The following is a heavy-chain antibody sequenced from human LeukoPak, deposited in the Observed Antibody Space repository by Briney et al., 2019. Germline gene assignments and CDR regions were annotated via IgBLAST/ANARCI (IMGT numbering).Heavy chain of an antibody. D-gene: IGHD3-22*01. CDR1: GFTFSSYS. J-gene: IGHJ6*03. CDR3: ARDQYYYDSSGYLGLSYYYYYMDV. Sequence: GGSLRLSCAASGFTFSSYSMNWVRQAPGKGLEWVSSISSSSSYIYYADSVKGRFTISRDNAKNSLYLQMNSLRAEDTAVYYCARDQYYYDSSGYLGLSYYYYYMDVWGKGTTVTVSS. CDR2: ISSSSSYI. V-gene: IGHV3-21*01.